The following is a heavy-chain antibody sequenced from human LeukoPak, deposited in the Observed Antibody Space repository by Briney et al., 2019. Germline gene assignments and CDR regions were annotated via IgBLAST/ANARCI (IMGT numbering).Heavy chain of an antibody. CDR3: AREPAGVRSGSYYRHFDY. Sequence: SETLSLTCTVSGYSISSGYYWGWIRQPPGKGLEWIGNIYHSGSTYYNPSLKSRVTISVDTSKNQFSLKLSSVTAADTAVYYCAREPAGVRSGSYYRHFDYWGQGTLVTVSS. CDR2: IYHSGST. J-gene: IGHJ4*02. V-gene: IGHV4-38-2*02. D-gene: IGHD3-10*01. CDR1: GYSISSGYY.